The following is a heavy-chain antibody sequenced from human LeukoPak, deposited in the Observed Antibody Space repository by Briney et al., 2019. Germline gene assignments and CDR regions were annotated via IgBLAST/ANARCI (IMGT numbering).Heavy chain of an antibody. CDR2: INPSGGRT. CDR3: ARGGRDYYDTSGYYS. V-gene: IGHV1-46*01. Sequence: GASVKVSCKASGYTFISYYMHWVRQAPAQGLEWMGLINPSGGRTSYAQKFQGRATMTRDTSTNTVYMDLYSLRSEDTAVYYCARGGRDYYDTSGYYSWGQGTLVTVSS. J-gene: IGHJ4*02. D-gene: IGHD3-22*01. CDR1: GYTFISYY.